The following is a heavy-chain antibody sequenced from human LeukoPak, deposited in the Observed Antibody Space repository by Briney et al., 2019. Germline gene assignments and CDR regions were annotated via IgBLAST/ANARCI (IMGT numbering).Heavy chain of an antibody. V-gene: IGHV3-23*01. J-gene: IGHJ5*01. D-gene: IGHD3-16*01. CDR3: VSAGDASWYDS. CDR2: ISRRGGTT. Sequence: GGSLRLSCAASGFTISTYTMGWFRQAPGKGLEWVSDISRRGGTTAYTDSVKGRFTISRDDSKNTLYLQMSSLRAEDTATYYCVSAGDASWYDSWGQGTLVTVSS. CDR1: GFTISTYT.